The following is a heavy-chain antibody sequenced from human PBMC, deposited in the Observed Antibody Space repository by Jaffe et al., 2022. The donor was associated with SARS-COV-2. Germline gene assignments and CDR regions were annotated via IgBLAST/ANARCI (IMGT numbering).Heavy chain of an antibody. CDR2: IYYSGST. Sequence: QVQLQESGPGLVKPSETLSLTCTVSGGSISSYYWSWIRQPPGKGLEWIGYIYYSGSTNYNPSLKSRVTISVDTSKNQFSLKLSSVTAADTAVYYCARDKYYYDSWYGMDVWGQGTTVTVSS. CDR1: GGSISSYY. CDR3: ARDKYYYDSWYGMDV. D-gene: IGHD3-22*01. V-gene: IGHV4-59*01. J-gene: IGHJ6*02.